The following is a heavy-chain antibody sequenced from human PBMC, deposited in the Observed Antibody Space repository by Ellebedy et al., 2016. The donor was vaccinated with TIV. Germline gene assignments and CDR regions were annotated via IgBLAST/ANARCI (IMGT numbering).Heavy chain of an antibody. CDR2: ISSSSSTI. D-gene: IGHD5-18*01. V-gene: IGHV3-48*04. J-gene: IGHJ4*02. CDR3: AKDRNSGDGYWVFDQ. Sequence: GESLKISCAASGFTFSSYSFNWVRQAPGKGLEWVSYISSSSSTIYYADSVKGRFTISRDNAKNSLYLQMNSLRAEDTAVYYCAKDRNSGDGYWVFDQWGQGTLVTVSS. CDR1: GFTFSSYS.